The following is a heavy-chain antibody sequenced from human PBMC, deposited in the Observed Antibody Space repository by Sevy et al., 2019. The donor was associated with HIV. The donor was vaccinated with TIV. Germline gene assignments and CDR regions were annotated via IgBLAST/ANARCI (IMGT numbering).Heavy chain of an antibody. CDR1: GYTFTGYY. Sequence: ASVKVSCKASGYTFTGYYMHWVRQAPGQGLEWMGWINPNSGGTNYAQKFQGRVTMTRDTSISTAYMELSRLRSDDTAVDYCALVRAYSSGWYYFDYWGQGTLVTVSS. V-gene: IGHV1-2*02. D-gene: IGHD6-19*01. J-gene: IGHJ4*02. CDR3: ALVRAYSSGWYYFDY. CDR2: INPNSGGT.